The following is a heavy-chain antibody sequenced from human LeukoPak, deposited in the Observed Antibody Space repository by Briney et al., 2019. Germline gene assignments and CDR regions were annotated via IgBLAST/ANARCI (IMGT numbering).Heavy chain of an antibody. Sequence: PGGSLRLSCAACGFSFSNTWMSWVRQAPGKGLEWVSLISGDGGSTYYADSVKGRFTISRDNSKNSLYLQMNSLRTEDTALYYCAKDMVKVVSVMATLIPAGYYGMDVWGQGTTVTVSS. CDR1: GFSFSNTW. CDR2: ISGDGGST. D-gene: IGHD5-24*01. CDR3: AKDMVKVVSVMATLIPAGYYGMDV. V-gene: IGHV3-43*02. J-gene: IGHJ6*02.